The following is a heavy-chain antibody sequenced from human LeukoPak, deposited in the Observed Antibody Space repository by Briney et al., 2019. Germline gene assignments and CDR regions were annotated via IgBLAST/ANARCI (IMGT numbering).Heavy chain of an antibody. CDR2: ISGSGGGT. CDR3: ARTPDYYGSGSSSYIDC. CDR1: GFTFSSYA. D-gene: IGHD3-10*01. V-gene: IGHV3-23*01. Sequence: GGSLRLSCAASGFTFSSYAMSWVRQAPGKGLEWVSAISGSGGGTYYANSVKGRFTISRDNSRDALYLQMNSLRAEDTALYFCARTPDYYGSGSSSYIDCWGQGTLVSVSS. J-gene: IGHJ4*02.